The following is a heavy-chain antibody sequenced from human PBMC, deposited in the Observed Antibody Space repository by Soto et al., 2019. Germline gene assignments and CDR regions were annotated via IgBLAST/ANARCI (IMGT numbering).Heavy chain of an antibody. CDR3: ARFSTAAHSNDY. CDR1: GYSFTSYW. V-gene: IGHV5-51*01. CDR2: IYPGDSDT. D-gene: IGHD6-6*01. J-gene: IGHJ4*02. Sequence: ESLKISFKGSGYSFTSYWIGWVRQIPGKGLEWMGIIYPGDSDTRYSPSFQGQVTISADKSISTAYLQWSSLKASDTAMYYCARFSTAAHSNDYWGQGTLVTVSS.